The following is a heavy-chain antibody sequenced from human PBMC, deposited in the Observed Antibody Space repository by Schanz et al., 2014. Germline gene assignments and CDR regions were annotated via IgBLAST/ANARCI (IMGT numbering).Heavy chain of an antibody. CDR2: FIPILDVG. D-gene: IGHD5-12*01. V-gene: IGHV1-69*04. CDR1: GYTFTSYT. J-gene: IGHJ3*02. CDR3: ARGGGPEDVFDI. Sequence: QVQLVQSGAEAKKPGASVKVSCKASGYTFTSYTISWVRQARGQGLEWVGRFIPILDVGNYAQQFQGRVTFTADKSTSTAYMELSSLRSDDTAVYYCARGGGPEDVFDIWGQGTMLTVSS.